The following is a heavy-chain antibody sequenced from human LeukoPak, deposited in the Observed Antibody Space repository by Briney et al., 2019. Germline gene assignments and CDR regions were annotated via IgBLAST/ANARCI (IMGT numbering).Heavy chain of an antibody. D-gene: IGHD2-2*03. V-gene: IGHV1-18*01. J-gene: IGHJ6*03. CDR1: GYTFTSYG. CDR3: ARGGFGYCSSTSCSYYYYYMDV. Sequence: ASVKVSCKASGYTFTSYGISWVRQAPGQGLEWMGWISAYNGNTNYAQKLQGRVTMTTDTSTSTAYMELRSLRSDDTAVYYCARGGFGYCSSTSCSYYYYYMDVWGKGTTVTVSS. CDR2: ISAYNGNT.